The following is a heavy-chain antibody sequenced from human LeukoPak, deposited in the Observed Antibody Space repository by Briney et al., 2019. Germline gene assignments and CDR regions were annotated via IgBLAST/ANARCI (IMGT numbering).Heavy chain of an antibody. CDR3: ARAIRDGYKINRALFVY. CDR1: GFTFSSYA. Sequence: PGGSLRLSCAASGFTFSSYAMHWVRQAPGKGLEWVAVISYDGSNKYYADSVKGRFTISRDNSKNTLYLQMNSLRAEDTAVYYCARAIRDGYKINRALFVYWGQGTLVTVSS. J-gene: IGHJ4*02. CDR2: ISYDGSNK. V-gene: IGHV3-30*04. D-gene: IGHD5-24*01.